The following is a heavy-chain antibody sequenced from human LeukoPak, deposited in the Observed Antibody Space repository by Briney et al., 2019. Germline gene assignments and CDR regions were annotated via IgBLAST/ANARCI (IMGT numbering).Heavy chain of an antibody. J-gene: IGHJ4*02. D-gene: IGHD6-6*01. Sequence: GGSLRLSCVASGSSFSSDSMNWVRQAPAKGLEWISYISSASTTIYYADSVKGRFTISRDNAKKSLYLQMNSLRAEDTAMYYCARVGRDYSSSSPPDYWGQGTLVTVSS. CDR3: ARVGRDYSSSSPPDY. CDR1: GSSFSSDS. V-gene: IGHV3-48*04. CDR2: ISSASTTI.